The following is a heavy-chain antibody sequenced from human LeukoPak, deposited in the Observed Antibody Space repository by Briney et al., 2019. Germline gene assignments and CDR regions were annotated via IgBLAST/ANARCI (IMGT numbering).Heavy chain of an antibody. V-gene: IGHV3-21*04. D-gene: IGHD3-22*01. Sequence: AGGSLRLSCAASGFTFSNYNMHWVRQAPGKGLEWVSSISGGSAYIYYADSVRGRFTISRDNSKNTLYLQMNSLRAEDTAVYYCAKDPTMIVVVIPDYWGQGTLVTVSS. J-gene: IGHJ4*02. CDR2: ISGGSAYI. CDR1: GFTFSNYN. CDR3: AKDPTMIVVVIPDY.